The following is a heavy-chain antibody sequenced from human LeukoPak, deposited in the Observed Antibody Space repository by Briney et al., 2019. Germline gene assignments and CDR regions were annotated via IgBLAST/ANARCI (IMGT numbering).Heavy chain of an antibody. J-gene: IGHJ6*02. Sequence: PSETLSLTCAVYGGSFSGYYWSWIRQPPGKGLEWIGEINHSGSTNYNPSLKSRVTISVDTSKNQFSLKLSSVTAADTAVYHCARGPRGRYYYYGMDVWGQGTTVTVSS. CDR3: ARGPRGRYYYYGMDV. CDR2: INHSGST. CDR1: GGSFSGYY. D-gene: IGHD3-10*01. V-gene: IGHV4-34*01.